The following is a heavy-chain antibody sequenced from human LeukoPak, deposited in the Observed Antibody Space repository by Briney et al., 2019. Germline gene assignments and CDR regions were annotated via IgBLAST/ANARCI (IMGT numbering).Heavy chain of an antibody. V-gene: IGHV3-23*01. CDR3: AGRGYYGSGSYGFDY. CDR1: GFTFSSYA. CDR2: ISGSGGST. D-gene: IGHD3-10*01. J-gene: IGHJ4*02. Sequence: GGSLRLSCAASGFTFSSYAMSWVRQAPGKGLEWVSAISGSGGSTYYADSVKGRFTISRDNSKNTLYLQMNSLRAEDTAVYYCAGRGYYGSGSYGFDYWGQGTLSPSPQ.